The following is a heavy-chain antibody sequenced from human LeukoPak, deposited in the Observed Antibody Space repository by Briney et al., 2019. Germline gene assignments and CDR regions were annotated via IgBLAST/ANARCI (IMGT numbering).Heavy chain of an antibody. CDR3: ARRGQT. J-gene: IGHJ4*02. V-gene: IGHV4-61*02. CDR2: VYPSGNT. Sequence: PSQTLSLTCTVSGGSISSGNYYWNWIRQPAGKGLEWIGRVYPSGNTDYNPSLKSRVTISLDTSKNQFSLNLSSVTAADTAVYYCARRGQTWGQGTLVTVSS. CDR1: GGSISSGNYY.